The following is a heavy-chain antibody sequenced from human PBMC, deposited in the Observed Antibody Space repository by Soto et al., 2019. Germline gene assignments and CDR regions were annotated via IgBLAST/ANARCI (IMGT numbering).Heavy chain of an antibody. Sequence: EVQLVESGGGLVQPGGSLRLSCAASGFTFSSYDMHWVRQDTGKGLEWVSAIGTAGDTYYPGSVKGRFTISRENAKNSLYLQMNSLRAGDTAVYYCARGSGVGLRYYYYGMDVWGQGTTVTVSS. CDR2: IGTAGDT. CDR1: GFTFSSYD. D-gene: IGHD7-27*01. J-gene: IGHJ6*02. V-gene: IGHV3-13*01. CDR3: ARGSGVGLRYYYYGMDV.